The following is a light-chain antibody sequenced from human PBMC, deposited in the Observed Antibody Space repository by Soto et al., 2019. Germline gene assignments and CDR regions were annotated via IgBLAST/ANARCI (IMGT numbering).Light chain of an antibody. CDR3: FSLTGHRSHYV. CDR2: EVT. V-gene: IGLV2-14*01. Sequence: QSVLTQPASVSGSPGQSITISCTGTISDVGGHGYVSWYQQHPGTAPKLMIYEVTYRPSGVSDRFSGSKSGTSASLTISGLQAEDEADYYCFSLTGHRSHYVFGTGTKLTVL. CDR1: ISDVGGHGY. J-gene: IGLJ1*01.